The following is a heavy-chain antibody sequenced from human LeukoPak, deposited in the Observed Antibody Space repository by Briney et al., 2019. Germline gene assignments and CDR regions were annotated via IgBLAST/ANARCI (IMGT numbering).Heavy chain of an antibody. Sequence: RASVKVSRKASGYTFTSYYMHWVRQAPGQGLEWMGTINPGSGSRSYAQKFQGRVTMTRDTSTNIVYMELSSLRSEDTAVYFCARDACSSTICQAGGNWFDPWGQGTLVIVS. V-gene: IGHV1-46*01. J-gene: IGHJ5*02. CDR3: ARDACSSTICQAGGNWFDP. CDR1: GYTFTSYY. CDR2: INPGSGSR. D-gene: IGHD2-2*01.